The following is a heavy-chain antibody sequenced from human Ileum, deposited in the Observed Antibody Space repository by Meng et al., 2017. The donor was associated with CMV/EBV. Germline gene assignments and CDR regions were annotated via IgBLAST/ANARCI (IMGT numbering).Heavy chain of an antibody. CDR2: IDTNTGNP. J-gene: IGHJ4*02. V-gene: IGHV7-4-1*02. CDR3: ARDGLSGRYFDY. Sequence: QVHLVQSGSEFKKPGASVKVSCKTSGYTFTSNNIIWVRQAPGQGPEWMGWIDTNTGNPTYAQGFTGRFVFSLDTSVNTAYLEISSLKAEDTAVYYCARDGLSGRYFDYWGQGTLVTVSS. CDR1: GYTFTSNN. D-gene: IGHD1-26*01.